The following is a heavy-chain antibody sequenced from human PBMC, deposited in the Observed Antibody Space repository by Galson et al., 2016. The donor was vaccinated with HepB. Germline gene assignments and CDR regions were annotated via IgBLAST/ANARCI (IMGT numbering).Heavy chain of an antibody. Sequence: SLRLSCAASGFTFTTYSMNWVRQAPGKGLEWVAVISYDGSNKYYADSVKDRVTVSRDNFMNTAYLQMNSLRGEDTAVYYCAKAHRNWLVWDSFDHWGQGTLVTVSS. J-gene: IGHJ4*02. CDR1: GFTFTTYS. D-gene: IGHD6-19*01. CDR2: ISYDGSNK. CDR3: AKAHRNWLVWDSFDH. V-gene: IGHV3-30*18.